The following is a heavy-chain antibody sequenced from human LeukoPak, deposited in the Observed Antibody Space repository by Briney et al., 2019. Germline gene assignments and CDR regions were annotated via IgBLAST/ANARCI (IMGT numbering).Heavy chain of an antibody. CDR3: AREGSGPAPMDV. V-gene: IGHV3-21*01. Sequence: PGGSLRLSCAASGFTFSSYSMNWVRQAPGKGLEWVSSISSSSSYIYYADSVKGRFTISRDNAKNSLYLQMNSLRAEDTAVYYCAREGSGPAPMDVWGKGTTVTVSS. CDR2: ISSSSSYI. J-gene: IGHJ6*03. CDR1: GFTFSSYS.